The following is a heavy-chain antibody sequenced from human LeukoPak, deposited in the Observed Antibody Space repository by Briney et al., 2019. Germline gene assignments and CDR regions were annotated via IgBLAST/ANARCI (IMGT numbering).Heavy chain of an antibody. CDR3: ARATGGYDILTGYEALDY. D-gene: IGHD3-9*01. J-gene: IGHJ4*02. V-gene: IGHV1-69*13. CDR2: IIPIFGTA. CDR1: GGTFSSYA. Sequence: SVKVSCKASGGTFSSYAISWVRQAPGKGLEWMGGIIPIFGTANYAQKFQGRVTITADESTSTAYMELSSLRSEDTAVYYCARATGGYDILTGYEALDYWGQGTLVTVSS.